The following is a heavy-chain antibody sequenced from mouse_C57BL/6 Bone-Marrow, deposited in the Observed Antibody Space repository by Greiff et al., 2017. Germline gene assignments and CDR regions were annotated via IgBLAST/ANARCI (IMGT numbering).Heavy chain of an antibody. V-gene: IGHV1-15*01. D-gene: IGHD2-3*01. Sequence: SGAELVRPGASVTLSCKASGYTFTDYEMHWVKQTPVHGLEWIGAIDPETGGTAYNQKFNGKAILTADKSSSTAYMELRGLTSEDSAVYYCTPWLLRSHYCGQGTTLTVSS. CDR1: GYTFTDYE. CDR3: TPWLLRSHY. J-gene: IGHJ2*01. CDR2: IDPETGGT.